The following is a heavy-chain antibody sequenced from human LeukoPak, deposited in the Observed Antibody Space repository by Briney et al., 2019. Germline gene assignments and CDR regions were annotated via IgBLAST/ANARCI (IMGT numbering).Heavy chain of an antibody. Sequence: ASVKVSCKASGYTFTSHGISWVRQAPGQGLEWMGWISAYNGNTNYAQKLQGRVTMTTDTSTSTAYMELRSLRSDDTAVYYCARDGPHYYDSSAYFDYWGQGTLVTVSS. CDR3: ARDGPHYYDSSAYFDY. V-gene: IGHV1-18*01. CDR2: ISAYNGNT. J-gene: IGHJ4*02. CDR1: GYTFTSHG. D-gene: IGHD3-22*01.